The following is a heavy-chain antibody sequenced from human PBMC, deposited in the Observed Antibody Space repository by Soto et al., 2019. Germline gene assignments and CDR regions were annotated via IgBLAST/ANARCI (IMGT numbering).Heavy chain of an antibody. CDR1: GFTFTSSA. D-gene: IGHD2-15*01. J-gene: IGHJ4*02. CDR3: AAVSYCSGGSCSFPDY. V-gene: IGHV1-58*01. CDR2: IVVGSGNT. Sequence: SVKVSCKASGFTFTSSAVQWVRQARGQRLEWIGWIVVGSGNTDYAQKFQERVTITRDMSTSTAYMELSSLRSEDTAVYYCAAVSYCSGGSCSFPDYWGQGTLVTVSS.